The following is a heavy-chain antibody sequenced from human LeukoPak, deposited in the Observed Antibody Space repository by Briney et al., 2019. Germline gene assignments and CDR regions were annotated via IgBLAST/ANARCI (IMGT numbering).Heavy chain of an antibody. D-gene: IGHD3-16*02. Sequence: PAGSLRLSCAASGFTFSSYEMNWVRQAPGKGLEWVSYISSSGSTIYYADSVKGRFTISRDNAKNSLYLQMNSLRAEDTAVYYYARDQYVWGSYRQSFDYWGQGTLVTVSS. CDR2: ISSSGSTI. CDR3: ARDQYVWGSYRQSFDY. J-gene: IGHJ4*02. V-gene: IGHV3-48*03. CDR1: GFTFSSYE.